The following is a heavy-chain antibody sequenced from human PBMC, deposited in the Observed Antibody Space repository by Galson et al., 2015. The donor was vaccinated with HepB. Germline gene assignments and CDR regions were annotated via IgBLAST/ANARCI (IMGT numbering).Heavy chain of an antibody. CDR1: GFTFSSYS. CDR2: ISSASSTI. D-gene: IGHD3-22*01. Sequence: SLRLSCAASGFTFSSYSMNWVRQAPGKGLEWLSYISSASSTIYYADSVKGRFTISRDNAENSLYLQMNSLRAEDTAVYYCARDPQTFYYDSSAYYDAFDIWGQGTVVTVSS. J-gene: IGHJ3*02. V-gene: IGHV3-48*01. CDR3: ARDPQTFYYDSSAYYDAFDI.